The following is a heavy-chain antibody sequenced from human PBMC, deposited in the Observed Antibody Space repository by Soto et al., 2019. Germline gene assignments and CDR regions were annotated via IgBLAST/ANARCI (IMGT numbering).Heavy chain of an antibody. CDR1: GFSLSTNGVG. J-gene: IGHJ4*02. D-gene: IGHD1-1*01. CDR3: AHTASRYMLCH. V-gene: IGHV2-5*02. Sequence: QITLKESGPPLVKPTQTLTLTCTFSGFSLSTNGVGVGWIRQTPGKALEWLALIYWDDDKRYSPSLKSRLTITKYTSKRQVVLTITNMDPGDTATYDRAHTASRYMLCHWGPRTLVTVSS. CDR2: IYWDDDK.